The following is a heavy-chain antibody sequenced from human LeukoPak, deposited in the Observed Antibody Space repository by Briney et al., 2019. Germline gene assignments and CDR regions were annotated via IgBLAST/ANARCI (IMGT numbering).Heavy chain of an antibody. CDR2: INHSGST. Sequence: SETLSLTCAVYGGSFSGYYWSWIRQPPGKWLEWIGEINHSGSTNYNPSLKSRVTISVDTSKNQFSLKLSSVTAADTAVYYCARVERMTKAEYYYYYMDVWGKGTTVTISS. V-gene: IGHV4-34*01. CDR1: GGSFSGYY. CDR3: ARVERMTKAEYYYYYMDV. D-gene: IGHD1-1*01. J-gene: IGHJ6*03.